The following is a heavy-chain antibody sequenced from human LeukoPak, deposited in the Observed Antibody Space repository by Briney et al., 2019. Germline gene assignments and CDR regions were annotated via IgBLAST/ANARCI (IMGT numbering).Heavy chain of an antibody. V-gene: IGHV5-51*01. D-gene: IGHD2-2*01. CDR1: GYSFTSYW. CDR3: ARELQFCSTANCYTRGF. Sequence: GESLKISCKGSGYSFTSYWIGWVRQMPGKGLEWMGLIYPGDSDTRYSPSFQGQVTISADKSINTAYLQWSSLKASDTAMYYCARELQFCSTANCYTRGFWGQGTLVTVSS. J-gene: IGHJ4*02. CDR2: IYPGDSDT.